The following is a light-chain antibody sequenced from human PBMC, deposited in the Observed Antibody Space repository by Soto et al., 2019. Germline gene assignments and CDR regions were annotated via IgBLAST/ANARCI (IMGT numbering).Light chain of an antibody. CDR2: GAS. CDR1: QSISSSY. CDR3: QQYGSSPIT. J-gene: IGKJ5*01. V-gene: IGKV3-20*01. Sequence: EGVLTQSPATLSLSPGEGATLSCRASQSISSSYLSWYQQKPGQAPRLLIYGASTRATGIPDRFSGSGSGTDFTLTISRLEPEDFAVYYCQQYGSSPITFGQGTRLEIK.